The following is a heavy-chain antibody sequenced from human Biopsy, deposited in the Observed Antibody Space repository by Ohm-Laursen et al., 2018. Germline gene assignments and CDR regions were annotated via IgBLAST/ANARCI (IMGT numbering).Heavy chain of an antibody. Sequence: GTLSLTCTVSGGSVSGYYWSWIRLAPGKGLEWIGYIYYSGGTKYNPSLASRVTFSVDMSKSQFSLKLYSVTAADAAVYYCARVEAGTYDALDIWGQGTLAAVSA. D-gene: IGHD1-26*01. CDR1: GGSVSGYY. J-gene: IGHJ3*02. CDR3: ARVEAGTYDALDI. V-gene: IGHV4-59*02. CDR2: IYYSGGT.